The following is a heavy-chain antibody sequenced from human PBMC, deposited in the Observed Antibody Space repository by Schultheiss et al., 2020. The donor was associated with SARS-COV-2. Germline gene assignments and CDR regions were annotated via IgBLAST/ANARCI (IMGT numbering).Heavy chain of an antibody. D-gene: IGHD5-12*01. CDR3: ARSSSGYDFRFDP. Sequence: SQTLSLTCAVSGYSISSGYYWGWIRQPAGKGLEWIGEINHSGSTNYNPSLKSRVTISVDTSKNQFSLKLSSVTAADTAVYYCARSSSGYDFRFDPWGQGTLVTVSS. V-gene: IGHV4-38-2*01. CDR2: INHSGST. J-gene: IGHJ5*02. CDR1: GYSISSGYY.